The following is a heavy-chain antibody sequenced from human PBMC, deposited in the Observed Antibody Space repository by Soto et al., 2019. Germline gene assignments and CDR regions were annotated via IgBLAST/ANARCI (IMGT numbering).Heavy chain of an antibody. J-gene: IGHJ4*02. D-gene: IGHD2-8*01. Sequence: QAQLVQSGGEVKKPGASVKVSCRASGYTFTSYGYAWVRKAPGQGLEWMGWISAYNGDTNYAQKFQDRVQLTTDTSTTTAHMELRNLGSDDTAVYYCARSGAYCTSITCLFDSFWGLGTLITVSS. CDR1: GYTFTSYG. CDR2: ISAYNGDT. V-gene: IGHV1-18*01. CDR3: ARSGAYCTSITCLFDSF.